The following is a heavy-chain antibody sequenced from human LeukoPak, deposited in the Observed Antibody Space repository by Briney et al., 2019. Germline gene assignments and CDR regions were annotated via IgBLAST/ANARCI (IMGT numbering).Heavy chain of an antibody. Sequence: GGSLRLSCAVSGFTFSSYEMNWVRQAPGKGLEWVSYISSSGRTIYYADSVKGRFTISRDSAKNSLYLQMISLRVEDTAVYYCARRAIAEGFDHWGQGTLVTVSS. J-gene: IGHJ4*02. CDR1: GFTFSSYE. D-gene: IGHD6-13*01. CDR3: ARRAIAEGFDH. CDR2: ISSSGRTI. V-gene: IGHV3-48*03.